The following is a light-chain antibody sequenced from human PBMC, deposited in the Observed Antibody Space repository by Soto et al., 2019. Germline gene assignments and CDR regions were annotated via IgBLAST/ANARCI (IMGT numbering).Light chain of an antibody. V-gene: IGLV2-14*02. CDR2: EGS. CDR1: SSDVGSYNL. Sequence: QSVLTQPASVSGSPGQSITISCTGTSSDVGSYNLVSWYQQHPGKAPKLMIYEGSKRPSGVSNRFSGSKSGNTASLTISGLQAEDEADYFCSSYTTTNTLWVFGGGTKVTVL. J-gene: IGLJ3*02. CDR3: SSYTTTNTLWV.